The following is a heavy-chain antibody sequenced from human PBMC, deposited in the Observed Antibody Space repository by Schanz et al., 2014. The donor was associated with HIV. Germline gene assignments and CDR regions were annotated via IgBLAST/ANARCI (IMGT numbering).Heavy chain of an antibody. CDR1: EYTFTGYY. CDR3: AREKVGILADYTPNGMDV. J-gene: IGHJ6*02. CDR2: INPNSGGT. D-gene: IGHD3-9*01. V-gene: IGHV1-2*02. Sequence: QVQLVQSGAEVKKPGASVKVSCKASEYTFTGYYVHWVRQAPGQGLEWMGWINPNSGGTKFAQKFQGRLTVTRDTSISTAYMELRGLRPDDTAMYYCAREKVGILADYTPNGMDVWGQGTTVTVSS.